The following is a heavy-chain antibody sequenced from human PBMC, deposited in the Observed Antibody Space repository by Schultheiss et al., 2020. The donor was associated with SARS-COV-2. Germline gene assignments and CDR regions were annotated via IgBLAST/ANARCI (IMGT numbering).Heavy chain of an antibody. Sequence: SETLSLTCTVSGYSISSGYYWGWIRQPPGKGLEWIGYIYYSGSTYYNPSLKSRVTISVDTSKNQFSLKLSSVTAADTAVYYCARDRDYFDYWGQGTLVTVSS. J-gene: IGHJ4*02. CDR3: ARDRDYFDY. CDR2: IYYSGST. D-gene: IGHD3-10*01. V-gene: IGHV4-38-2*02. CDR1: GYSISSGYY.